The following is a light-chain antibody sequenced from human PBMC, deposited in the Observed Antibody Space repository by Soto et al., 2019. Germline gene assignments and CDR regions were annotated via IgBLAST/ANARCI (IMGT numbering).Light chain of an antibody. CDR2: GVS. CDR3: SAYTTDNVL. CDR1: SRDIGSDND. V-gene: IGLV2-18*02. J-gene: IGLJ2*01. Sequence: QSVLTQPPSVSGSPGQSVTISCTGTSRDIGSDNDVSWYQQTPGTAPKLMISGVSHRPSGVPDRFSGSKSGSTASLTISGIQAEDEADYYCSAYTTDNVLFGGGTKLTVL.